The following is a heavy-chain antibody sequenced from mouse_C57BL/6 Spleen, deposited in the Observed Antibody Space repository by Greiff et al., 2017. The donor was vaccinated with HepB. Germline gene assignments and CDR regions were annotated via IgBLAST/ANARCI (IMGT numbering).Heavy chain of an antibody. D-gene: IGHD1-1*01. Sequence: QVQLQQPGAELVRPGSSVKLSCKASGYTFTSYWMHWVKQRPIQGLEWIGNIDPSDSETHYNQKFKDKATLTVDKYSSTAYMQLSSLTSEDSAVYYCAVITTVKAWFAYWGQGTLVTVSA. CDR1: GYTFTSYW. CDR3: AVITTVKAWFAY. J-gene: IGHJ3*01. V-gene: IGHV1-52*01. CDR2: IDPSDSET.